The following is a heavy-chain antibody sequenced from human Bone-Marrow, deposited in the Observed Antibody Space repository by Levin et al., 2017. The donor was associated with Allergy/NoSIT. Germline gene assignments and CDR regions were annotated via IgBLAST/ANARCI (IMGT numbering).Heavy chain of an antibody. CDR1: GDSISSGGYS. J-gene: IGHJ5*02. V-gene: IGHV4-30-2*01. CDR2: IYHSAST. Sequence: SQTLSLTCAVSGDSISSGGYSWTWIRQPPGKGLEWIGYIYHSASTYYNPSLKSRVTISVDRSKNQFSLRLSSVTAADTAVYYCVRGLAGNWFDPWGQGTLVTVSS. CDR3: VRGLAGNWFDP. D-gene: IGHD6-19*01.